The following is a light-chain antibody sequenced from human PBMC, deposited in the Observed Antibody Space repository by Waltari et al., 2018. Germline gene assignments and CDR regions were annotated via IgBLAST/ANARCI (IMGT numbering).Light chain of an antibody. CDR2: ATS. Sequence: EIGLTQSPGTLSFSPGERATISCRASQTVRATYLAWYQQKPGQAPTLVIHATSSRATGIPDRFSGSGSGTDFPLTSSSLEPEDFAVYYCQQYDISPLTFGGGTKVETK. V-gene: IGKV3-20*01. CDR1: QTVRATY. CDR3: QQYDISPLT. J-gene: IGKJ4*01.